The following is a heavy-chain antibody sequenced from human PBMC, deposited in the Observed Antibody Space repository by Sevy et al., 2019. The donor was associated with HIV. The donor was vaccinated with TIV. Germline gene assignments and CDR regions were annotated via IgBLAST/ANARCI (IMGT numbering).Heavy chain of an antibody. V-gene: IGHV3-30*03. CDR1: AFTFSTYG. D-gene: IGHD3-3*01. Sequence: GESLKISCVASAFTFSTYGMHWVRQAPGKGLEWVSVISFDGSHKYYADSVKGRCTVSRDNSKNTLNLQMNSLGAEDTAVYYCARDLRPHLLYSDFWSGYSGMDVWGQGTTVTVSS. CDR2: ISFDGSHK. CDR3: ARDLRPHLLYSDFWSGYSGMDV. J-gene: IGHJ6*02.